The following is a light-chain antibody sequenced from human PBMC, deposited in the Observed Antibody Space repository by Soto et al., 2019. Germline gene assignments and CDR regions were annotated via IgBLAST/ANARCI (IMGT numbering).Light chain of an antibody. CDR1: SSNVGSYT. V-gene: IGLV1-44*01. J-gene: IGLJ2*01. Sequence: QSVLTQPPSASGTPGQRVTISCSGRSSNVGSYTVYWYQQLPGTAPKVLIYSGNRRPSGVPARFSGSKSGTSASLAISGLQSEDEADYYCAAWDDSLNGVVFGGGTKLTVL. CDR2: SGN. CDR3: AAWDDSLNGVV.